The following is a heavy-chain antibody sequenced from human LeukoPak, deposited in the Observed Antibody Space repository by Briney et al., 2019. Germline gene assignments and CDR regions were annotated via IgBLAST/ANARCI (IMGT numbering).Heavy chain of an antibody. V-gene: IGHV3-66*02. D-gene: IGHD1-26*01. Sequence: PGGSLRLSCTASGFTVSSNYMTWVRQAPGKGLEWVSLLYSAGNTYYADSVTGRFTISRDNSQNTLYLQMNSLRPDDTAVYYCARGFRSNPHDAFDIWGQGTMVTVSS. CDR3: ARGFRSNPHDAFDI. CDR2: LYSAGNT. J-gene: IGHJ3*02. CDR1: GFTVSSNY.